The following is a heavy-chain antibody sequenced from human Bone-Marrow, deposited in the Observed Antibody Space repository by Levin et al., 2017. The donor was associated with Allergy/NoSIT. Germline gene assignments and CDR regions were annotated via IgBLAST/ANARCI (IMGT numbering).Heavy chain of an antibody. V-gene: IGHV3-23*01. CDR2: ISDSGGST. J-gene: IGHJ6*03. CDR3: AKATEAIFGVVYYDSHMDV. D-gene: IGHD3-3*01. CDR1: GFTFSSYA. Sequence: ETLSLTCAASGFTFSSYAMTWVRQAPEKGLEWVSVISDSGGSTFYADSVKGRFTISRDNSKNTLYLQMNSLRAEDTAVYYCAKATEAIFGVVYYDSHMDVWGTGTTVTVSS.